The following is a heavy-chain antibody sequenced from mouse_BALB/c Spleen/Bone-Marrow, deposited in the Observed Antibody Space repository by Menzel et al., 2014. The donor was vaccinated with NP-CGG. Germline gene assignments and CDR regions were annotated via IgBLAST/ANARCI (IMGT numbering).Heavy chain of an antibody. Sequence: DVMLVEPGGGLVQPGGSRKLSCAASGFIFSSSGMHWVRQAPEKGLEWVAYISSGSSTIFYADTVKGRFTISRDNPRNTLFLQMTSLRSEDTAMYYCTRGGNWDDFDYWGQGTTLTVSS. J-gene: IGHJ2*01. V-gene: IGHV5-17*02. CDR3: TRGGNWDDFDY. CDR1: GFIFSSSG. D-gene: IGHD4-1*01. CDR2: ISSGSSTI.